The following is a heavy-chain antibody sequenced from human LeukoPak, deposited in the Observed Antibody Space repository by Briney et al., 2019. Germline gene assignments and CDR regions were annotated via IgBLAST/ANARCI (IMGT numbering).Heavy chain of an antibody. Sequence: SETLSLTCTVSGGSISSSSYYWGWIRQPPGKGLEWIGSIYYSGSTYYNPSLKSRVTISVDTSKNQFSLKLSSVTAADTAVYYCARGGRVVPAAIWYYYGMDVWGQGTTVTVSS. CDR2: IYYSGST. D-gene: IGHD2-2*01. CDR3: ARGGRVVPAAIWYYYGMDV. CDR1: GGSISSSSYY. V-gene: IGHV4-39*01. J-gene: IGHJ6*02.